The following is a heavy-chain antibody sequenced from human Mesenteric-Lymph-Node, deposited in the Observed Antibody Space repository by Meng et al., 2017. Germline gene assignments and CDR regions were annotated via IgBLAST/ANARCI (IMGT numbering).Heavy chain of an antibody. CDR1: GFTFSSYA. V-gene: IGHV3-30*04. D-gene: IGHD3-22*01. CDR3: ATEDYYGTSGYYNTGYFDN. J-gene: IGHJ4*02. Sequence: GESLKISCAASGFTFSSYAMHWVRQAPGKGLEWVAGISYDGSNKYYAESVKGRFTISRDNAKKTLYLQMNSLRAEDTAVYYCATEDYYGTSGYYNTGYFDNWGQGMLVTVSS. CDR2: ISYDGSNK.